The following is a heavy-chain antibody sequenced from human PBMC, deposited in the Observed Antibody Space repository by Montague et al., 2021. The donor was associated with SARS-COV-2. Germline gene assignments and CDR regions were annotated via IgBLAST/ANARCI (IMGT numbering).Heavy chain of an antibody. CDR3: TREGYQVLWSDYYYYGMDV. CDR2: INHSGST. V-gene: IGHV4-34*01. Sequence: SETLSLTCAVYGGSFSGYYWSWIRQPPGKGLEWIGEINHSGSTNYNPSLKSQVTTSVDTSKNQFSPKLSSVTAADTAVYYCTREGYQVLWSDYYYYGMDVWGQGTTVTVSS. D-gene: IGHD2-2*01. CDR1: GGSFSGYY. J-gene: IGHJ6*02.